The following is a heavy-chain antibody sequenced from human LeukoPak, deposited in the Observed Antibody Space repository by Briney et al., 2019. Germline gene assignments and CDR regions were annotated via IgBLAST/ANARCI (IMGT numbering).Heavy chain of an antibody. D-gene: IGHD3-22*01. CDR2: IYHSGST. Sequence: PSETLSLTCAVSGGSISSSNWWSWVRQPPGKGLEWIGKIYHSGSTNYNPSLKSRVTISVDKSKNQFSLKLSSVTAADTAVYYCARVGHYYDSSGYNNYWGQGTLVTVSS. CDR3: ARVGHYYDSSGYNNY. J-gene: IGHJ4*02. V-gene: IGHV4-4*02. CDR1: GGSISSSNW.